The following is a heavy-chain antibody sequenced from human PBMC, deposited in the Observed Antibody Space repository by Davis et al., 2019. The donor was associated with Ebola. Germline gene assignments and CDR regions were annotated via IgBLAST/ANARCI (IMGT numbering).Heavy chain of an antibody. CDR2: ISWNSGSI. CDR3: AKDGCSGGSCNKPFDY. J-gene: IGHJ4*02. Sequence: SLKISCAASGFTFDDYAMHWVRQAPGKGLEWVSGISWNSGSIGYADSVKGRFTISRDNSKNTLYLQMNSLRAEDTAVYYCAKDGCSGGSCNKPFDYWGQGTLITVSS. CDR1: GFTFDDYA. D-gene: IGHD2-15*01. V-gene: IGHV3-9*01.